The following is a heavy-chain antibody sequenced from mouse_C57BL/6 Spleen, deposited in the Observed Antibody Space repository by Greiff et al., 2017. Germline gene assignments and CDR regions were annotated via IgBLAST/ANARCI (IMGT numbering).Heavy chain of an antibody. D-gene: IGHD1-1*01. V-gene: IGHV1-61*01. J-gene: IGHJ2*01. CDR2: IYPSDSET. CDR3: ARGGPISTVVLDY. CDR1: GYTFTSYW. Sequence: QVQLQQPGAELVRPGSSVKLSCKASGYTFTSYWMDWVKQRPGQGLEWIGNIYPSDSETHYNQKFKDKATLTVDKSSSTAYMQLSSLTSEDSAVYYCARGGPISTVVLDYWGQGTTLTVSS.